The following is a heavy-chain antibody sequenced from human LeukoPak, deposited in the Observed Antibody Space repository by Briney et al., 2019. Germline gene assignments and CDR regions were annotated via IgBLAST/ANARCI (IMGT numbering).Heavy chain of an antibody. V-gene: IGHV1-8*03. CDR1: GYTFTSYD. J-gene: IGHJ5*02. CDR2: MSPNSGNT. CDR3: ARESSSGWYLSNWFDP. D-gene: IGHD6-19*01. Sequence: ASVKVSCKASGYTFTSYDINWVRQATGQGLEWMGWMSPNSGNTGYAQKFQGRVTITRNTSISTAYMELSSLRSEDTAVYYCARESSSGWYLSNWFDPWGQGTLVTVSS.